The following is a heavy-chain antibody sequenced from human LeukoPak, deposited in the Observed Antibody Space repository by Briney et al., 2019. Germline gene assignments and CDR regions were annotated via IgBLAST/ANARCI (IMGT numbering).Heavy chain of an antibody. CDR3: ARDLTYYYGSGSYPDYFDY. V-gene: IGHV1-2*02. CDR1: GYTFTGYY. J-gene: IGHJ4*02. D-gene: IGHD3-10*01. CDR2: INPNSGGT. Sequence: ASVKVSCKASGYTFTGYYMHWVRQAPGQGLEWMGWINPNSGGTNYAQKFQGRVTMTRDTSISTAYMELSRLRSDDTAVYYCARDLTYYYGSGSYPDYFDYWGQGTLVTVSS.